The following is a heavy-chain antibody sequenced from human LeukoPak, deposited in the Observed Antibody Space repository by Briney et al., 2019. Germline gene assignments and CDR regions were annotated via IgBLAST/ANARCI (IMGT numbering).Heavy chain of an antibody. D-gene: IGHD6-19*01. V-gene: IGHV1-46*01. CDR1: GYTFTGYY. CDR3: ASYLSGWPMKY. Sequence: ASVKVSCKASGYTFTGYYMHWVRQAPGQGLEWMGIINPSGGSTSYAQKFQGRVTMTRDMSTSTVYMELSSLRSEDTAVYYCASYLSGWPMKYWGQGTLVTVSS. CDR2: INPSGGST. J-gene: IGHJ4*02.